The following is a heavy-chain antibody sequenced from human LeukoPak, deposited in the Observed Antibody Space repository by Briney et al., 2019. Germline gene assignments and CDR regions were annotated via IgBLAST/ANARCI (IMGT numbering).Heavy chain of an antibody. CDR2: IYYSGST. Sequence: SSETLSLTCTVSGGSISSYYWSWLRQPPGKGLEWIGYIYYSGSTNYNPSLKSRVTISVDTSKNQFSLKLSSVTAADTAVYYCARDSGYGSGSYYYYYYMDVWGKGTTVTISS. CDR1: GGSISSYY. J-gene: IGHJ6*03. CDR3: ARDSGYGSGSYYYYYYMDV. V-gene: IGHV4-59*01. D-gene: IGHD3-10*01.